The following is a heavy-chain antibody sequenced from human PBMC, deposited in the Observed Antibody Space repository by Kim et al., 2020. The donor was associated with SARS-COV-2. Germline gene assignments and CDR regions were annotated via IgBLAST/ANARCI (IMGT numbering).Heavy chain of an antibody. J-gene: IGHJ6*01. CDR3: TTDLDDLSSPGYYAM. CDR1: GFPFSNTW. D-gene: IGHD1-1*01. V-gene: IGHV3-15*01. CDR2: IKSNTDGGAA. Sequence: GGSLRLSFAASGFPFSNTWMSWVRQAPGKGLEWVGRIKSNTDGGAAAYAAPLKGRFTISRDDSKNTLYLDMNSLNIEDTGVYFCTTDLDDLSSPGYYAM.